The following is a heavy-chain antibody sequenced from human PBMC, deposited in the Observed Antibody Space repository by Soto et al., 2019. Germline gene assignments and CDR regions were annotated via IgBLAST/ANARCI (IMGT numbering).Heavy chain of an antibody. CDR1: GASISNYY. V-gene: IGHV4-4*07. CDR2: MSTSGTT. CDR3: RRDFDY. D-gene: IGHD6-6*01. J-gene: IGHJ4*02. Sequence: LSLTCTVSGASISNYYWSWIRQPAGKGLEWIGRMSTSGTTNYNPSLKSRVTMSIDTSKSQFSLMLNSVTAADTAVYYCRRDFDYWGPGTMVTVSS.